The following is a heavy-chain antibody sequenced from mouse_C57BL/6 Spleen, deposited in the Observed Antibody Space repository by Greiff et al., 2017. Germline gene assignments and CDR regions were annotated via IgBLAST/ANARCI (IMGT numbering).Heavy chain of an antibody. V-gene: IGHV1-54*01. CDR3: ASGSSPFDY. J-gene: IGHJ2*01. Sequence: VQLQQSGAELVRPGTSVKVSCKASGYAFTNYLIGWVKQRPGQGLEWIGVINPGSGGTNYNEKFKGKATLTADKSSSTAYMQLSSLTSEDSAVYFCASGSSPFDYWGQGTTLTVSS. D-gene: IGHD1-3*01. CDR1: GYAFTNYL. CDR2: INPGSGGT.